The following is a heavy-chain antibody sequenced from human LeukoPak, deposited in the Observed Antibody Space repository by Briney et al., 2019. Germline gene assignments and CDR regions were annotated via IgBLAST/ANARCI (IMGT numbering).Heavy chain of an antibody. CDR3: ATLSTIVGGSHFDY. V-gene: IGHV1-2*02. Sequence: ASVKVSCKASGYTFTGYYMHWVRQAPGQGLEWMGWISPDSGGTHYAQHFQGRVTMTRDTSISTAYMELSRLRSDDTAVYYCATLSTIVGGSHFDYWGQGTLVTVSS. D-gene: IGHD1-26*01. CDR2: ISPDSGGT. CDR1: GYTFTGYY. J-gene: IGHJ4*02.